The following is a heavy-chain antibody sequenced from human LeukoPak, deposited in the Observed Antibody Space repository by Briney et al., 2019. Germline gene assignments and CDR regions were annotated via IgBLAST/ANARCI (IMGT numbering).Heavy chain of an antibody. CDR1: GGSVSSGSYY. J-gene: IGHJ4*02. Sequence: SETLSLTCTVSGGSVSSGSYYWSWIRQPPGKGLEWIGYIYYSGSTNYNPSLKSRVTISVDASKNQFSLKLSSVTAADTAVYYCARVPSGGDYRFDYWGQGTLVTVSS. V-gene: IGHV4-61*01. CDR2: IYYSGST. CDR3: ARVPSGGDYRFDY. D-gene: IGHD4-17*01.